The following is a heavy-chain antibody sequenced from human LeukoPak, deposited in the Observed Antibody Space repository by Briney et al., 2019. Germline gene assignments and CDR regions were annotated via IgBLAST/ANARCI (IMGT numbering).Heavy chain of an antibody. V-gene: IGHV4-39*01. J-gene: IGHJ4*02. CDR3: ARHVSGSAMMHYFDY. Sequence: GSLRLSCAASGFTFSSYWMSWIRQSPGKGLEWIGSIYYSGSSSNNPSLQSRVSISVDTSKNHISLKVFSLTAADTALYYCARHVSGSAMMHYFDYWGQGNLVTVSS. CDR2: IYYSGSS. CDR1: GFTFSSYW. D-gene: IGHD5-18*01.